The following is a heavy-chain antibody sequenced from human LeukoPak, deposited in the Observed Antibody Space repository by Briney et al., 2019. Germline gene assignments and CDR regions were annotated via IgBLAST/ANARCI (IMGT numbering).Heavy chain of an antibody. Sequence: GGSLGLSCAASGFTFSSYWMSWVRQAPGEGLEWVANIKQDGSEKYYVDSVKGRFTISRDNAKNSLYLQMNSRRAEDTAVYYCARDSDDFWSGYPHMDVWGKGTTVTVSS. CDR2: IKQDGSEK. D-gene: IGHD3-3*01. V-gene: IGHV3-7*01. CDR1: GFTFSSYW. CDR3: ARDSDDFWSGYPHMDV. J-gene: IGHJ6*03.